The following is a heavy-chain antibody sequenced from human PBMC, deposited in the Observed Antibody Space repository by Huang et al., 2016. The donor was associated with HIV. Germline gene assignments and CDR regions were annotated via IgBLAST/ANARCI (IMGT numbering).Heavy chain of an antibody. CDR2: VRANSGDI. CDR1: GFTFTNYG. CDR3: VRESLYFGDFLFDH. V-gene: IGHV1-18*04. Sequence: QVQLVQSGAEVKRPGASLKVSCKTSGFTFTNYGFSWVRQAPGQGREWLGWVRANSGDINYEVKVEGRVAMTTDTTSGTAYMELRRLTSDDTATYYCVRESLYFGDFLFDHWGQGTPVTVSA. D-gene: IGHD3-10*01. J-gene: IGHJ4*02.